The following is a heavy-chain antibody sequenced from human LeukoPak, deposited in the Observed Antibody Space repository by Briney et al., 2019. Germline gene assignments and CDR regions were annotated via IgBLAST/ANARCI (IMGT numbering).Heavy chain of an antibody. CDR1: VGTFSSYA. CDR2: IIPIFGTA. J-gene: IGHJ6*03. D-gene: IGHD1-1*01. V-gene: IGHV1-69*05. Sequence: SSVNVSCKASVGTFSSYAISWVRQAPGQGLEWMGGIIPIFGTANYAQKFQGRVTITTEESTSTAYMELSSLRSEDTAVYYCARAASTGTFDYYYYYMDVWGKGTTVTVSS. CDR3: ARAASTGTFDYYYYYMDV.